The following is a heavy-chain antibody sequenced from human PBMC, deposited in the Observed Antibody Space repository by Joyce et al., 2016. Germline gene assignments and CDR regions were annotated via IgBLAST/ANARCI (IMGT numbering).Heavy chain of an antibody. J-gene: IGHJ4*02. Sequence: EVQLVESGGGLVKPGGSVRLSCAASGFTFSSYSMSWVRQGPGKGLEWVSSLSSSSSYIKYTDSVKGRFTISRDNAKNSLYLQMNSLRVEDTAVYYCARSSYTNGIFDYWGQGTLVTVSS. D-gene: IGHD2-8*01. CDR2: LSSSSSYI. CDR1: GFTFSSYS. V-gene: IGHV3-21*01. CDR3: ARSSYTNGIFDY.